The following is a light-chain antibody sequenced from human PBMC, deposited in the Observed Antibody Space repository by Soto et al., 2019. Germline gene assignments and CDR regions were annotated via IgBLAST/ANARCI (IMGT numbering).Light chain of an antibody. V-gene: IGKV4-1*01. CDR2: LAS. CDR1: QSVLYSSNNKNY. Sequence: DIVMTQAPDSLAVSLGERATINCKSSQSVLYSSNNKNYLTSYQEKPGQPPKLLIYLASTRESGTPDRFSGSGPGTDVTLTISSLQAEDVAVYYCQQDYSTPWTFGEGTRVEIK. J-gene: IGKJ1*01. CDR3: QQDYSTPWT.